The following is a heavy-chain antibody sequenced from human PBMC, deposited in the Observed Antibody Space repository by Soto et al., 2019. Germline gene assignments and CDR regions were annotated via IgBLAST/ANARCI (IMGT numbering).Heavy chain of an antibody. CDR2: IYPGDSDT. CDR3: ATSRYCSSTSCYLQH. Sequence: CKGSGYSFTSYGIGWVRQMRVKGLEWMGIIYPGDSDTRYSPSFQGQVTISADKSISTAYLQWSSLKASDTAMYYCATSRYCSSTSCYLQHWGQGTLVTVSS. V-gene: IGHV5-51*01. CDR1: GYSFTSYG. D-gene: IGHD2-2*01. J-gene: IGHJ1*01.